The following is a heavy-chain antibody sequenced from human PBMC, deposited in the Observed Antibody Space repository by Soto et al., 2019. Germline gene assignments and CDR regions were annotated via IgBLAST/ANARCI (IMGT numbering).Heavy chain of an antibody. V-gene: IGHV1-3*01. J-gene: IGHJ6*02. Sequence: GASVKVSCKASGYTFTSYAMHWVRQAPGQRLKWMGWINAGNGNTKYSQKYQGRVTITRDTSASTAYMELSSLRSEDTAVYYCARDWDDFWSGPRGMDVWGQGTTVTVSS. CDR3: ARDWDDFWSGPRGMDV. CDR1: GYTFTSYA. D-gene: IGHD3-3*01. CDR2: INAGNGNT.